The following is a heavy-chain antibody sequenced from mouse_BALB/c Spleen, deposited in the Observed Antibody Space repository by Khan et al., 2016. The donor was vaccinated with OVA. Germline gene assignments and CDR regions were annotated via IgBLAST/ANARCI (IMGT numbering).Heavy chain of an antibody. V-gene: IGHV1-77*01. D-gene: IGHD2-14*01. J-gene: IGHJ3*01. Sequence: QVQLKQSGPELVKPGASLKVSCKASGYTFTDYVIGWVRQRTSQGLEWIGDIFHGSGTPYYNETFKDKATLTADKSSNTAYMQLSSLTSEDSAVYCCARGGYSLFAYWGQGTLVTVSA. CDR1: GYTFTDYV. CDR2: IFHGSGTP. CDR3: ARGGYSLFAY.